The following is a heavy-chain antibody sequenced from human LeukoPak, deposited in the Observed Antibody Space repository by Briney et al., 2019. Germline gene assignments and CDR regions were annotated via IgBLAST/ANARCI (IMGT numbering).Heavy chain of an antibody. J-gene: IGHJ4*02. CDR1: GFTFSGFA. Sequence: PGGSLRLSCAASGFTFSGFAMHWVRQASGKGLEWVGGIRSKPNNYATAYAASVKGRFSISRDDSKNTTYLQMNSLKTEDTAVYYCSRRSSDDSSGYYFEGGRGALVTVSS. CDR3: SRRSSDDSSGYYFE. V-gene: IGHV3-73*01. D-gene: IGHD3-22*01. CDR2: IRSKPNNYAT.